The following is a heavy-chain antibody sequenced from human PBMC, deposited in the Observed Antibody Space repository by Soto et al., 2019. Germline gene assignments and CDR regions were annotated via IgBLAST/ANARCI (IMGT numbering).Heavy chain of an antibody. V-gene: IGHV5-10-1*01. J-gene: IGHJ4*02. D-gene: IGHD3-16*01. Sequence: PGESLKISCKGSGYSFTSYWISWVRQMPGKGLEWMGRIDPSDSYTNYSPSFQGHVTISADKSISTAYLQWSSLKASDTAMYYCARMIRDGHKYRGFFDYWGQGTLVTVSS. CDR1: GYSFTSYW. CDR2: IDPSDSYT. CDR3: ARMIRDGHKYRGFFDY.